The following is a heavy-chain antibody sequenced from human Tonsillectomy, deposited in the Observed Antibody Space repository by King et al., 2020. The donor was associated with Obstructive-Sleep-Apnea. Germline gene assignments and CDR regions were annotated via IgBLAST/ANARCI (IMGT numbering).Heavy chain of an antibody. J-gene: IGHJ6*02. CDR3: ARDQGYCTNGVCPYGGDYYGMDV. Sequence: LQLVQSGAEVKKPGSSVKVSCKASGGTFSSYANSWVRQAPGQGLEWMGGIIPIFGTANYAQKFQGRVTITADESTSTAYMELGSLRSEDTTVYYCARDQGYCTNGVCPYGGDYYGMDVWGQGTTVTVSS. V-gene: IGHV1-69*01. CDR1: GGTFSSYA. D-gene: IGHD2-8*01. CDR2: IIPIFGTA.